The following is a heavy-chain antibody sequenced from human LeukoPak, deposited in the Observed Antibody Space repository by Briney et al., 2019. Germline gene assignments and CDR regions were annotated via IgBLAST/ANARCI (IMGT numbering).Heavy chain of an antibody. CDR3: ARPSYSSSWIDY. CDR1: GGSISAITYY. D-gene: IGHD6-13*01. J-gene: IGHJ4*02. CDR2: IYQSGST. Sequence: SETLSLTCTVSGGSISAITYYWGWIRQPPGKGLEWVGSIYQSGSTYYNPSLKSRVTISVDTSKNQFSLKLSSVTAADTAVYYCARPSYSSSWIDYWGQGTLVTVSS. V-gene: IGHV4-39*07.